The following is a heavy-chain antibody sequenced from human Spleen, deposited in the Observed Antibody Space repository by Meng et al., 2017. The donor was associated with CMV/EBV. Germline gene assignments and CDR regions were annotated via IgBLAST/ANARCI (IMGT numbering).Heavy chain of an antibody. V-gene: IGHV3-53*05. CDR1: GFTVSSNY. Sequence: GGSLRLSCAASGFTVSSNYMSWVRQAPGKGLEWVSVIYSGGSTYYADSVKGRFTISRDNSKNTLYLQMNSLRAEDTAVYYCARSGACSGGSCYSNYYYGMDVWGQGTTVTVSS. D-gene: IGHD2-15*01. CDR3: ARSGACSGGSCYSNYYYGMDV. J-gene: IGHJ6*02. CDR2: IYSGGST.